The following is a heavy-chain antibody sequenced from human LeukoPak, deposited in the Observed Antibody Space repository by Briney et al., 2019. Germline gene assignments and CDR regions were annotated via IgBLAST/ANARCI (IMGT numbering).Heavy chain of an antibody. J-gene: IGHJ3*02. CDR2: ISAYNGNT. Sequence: ASVKVSCKASGYTFTSYGISWVRQAPGQGLEWMGWISAYNGNTNYAQKLQGRVTMTTDTSTSTAYMELRSLRSDDTAVYYCARDQLRYFDWLATDAFDIWGQGTMVTVSS. D-gene: IGHD3-9*01. CDR1: GYTFTSYG. CDR3: ARDQLRYFDWLATDAFDI. V-gene: IGHV1-18*01.